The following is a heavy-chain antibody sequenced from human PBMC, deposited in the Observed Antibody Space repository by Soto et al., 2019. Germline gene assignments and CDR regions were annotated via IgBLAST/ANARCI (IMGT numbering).Heavy chain of an antibody. D-gene: IGHD2-2*01. Sequence: QLQLQESGPGLVKPSETLSLTCTVSGGSISSSSYYWGWIRQPPGKGLEWIGSIYYSGSTYYNPSLKSRVTISVDTSKIQCSLKLSSVTAAGTAVYYCARRADCSSTSCYDYYYSYDMDVWGKGSTVTVSS. CDR3: ARRADCSSTSCYDYYYSYDMDV. V-gene: IGHV4-39*01. CDR2: IYYSGST. J-gene: IGHJ6*03. CDR1: GGSISSSSYY.